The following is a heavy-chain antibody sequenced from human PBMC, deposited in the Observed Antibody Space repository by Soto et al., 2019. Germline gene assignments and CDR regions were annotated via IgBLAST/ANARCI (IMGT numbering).Heavy chain of an antibody. Sequence: QVQLVQSGAEVKKPGSSVKVSCKASGVTFSSYAISWVRQAPGQGLEWMGGIIPIFGTANYAQKFQGRVTITADESTSTDYMGLSSLRSEDTAVYYCPRAVAVRADYGMDVWGQGTTVTVSS. V-gene: IGHV1-69*01. J-gene: IGHJ6*02. CDR1: GVTFSSYA. CDR3: PRAVAVRADYGMDV. D-gene: IGHD2-21*01. CDR2: IIPIFGTA.